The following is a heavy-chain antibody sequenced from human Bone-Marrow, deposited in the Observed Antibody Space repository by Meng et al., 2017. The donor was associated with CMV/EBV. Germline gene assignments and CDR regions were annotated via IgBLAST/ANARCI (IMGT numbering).Heavy chain of an antibody. V-gene: IGHV3-30-3*01. CDR2: ISYDGSNK. D-gene: IGHD3-3*01. J-gene: IGHJ4*02. Sequence: GGSLRLSCAASGFTFSSYAMHWVRQAPGKGLEWVAVISYDGSNKYHADSVKGRFTISRDNSKNTLYLQMNSQRTEVTAVYYCANSYAPFGVVITPGYWGQGTLVTVSS. CDR1: GFTFSSYA. CDR3: ANSYAPFGVVITPGY.